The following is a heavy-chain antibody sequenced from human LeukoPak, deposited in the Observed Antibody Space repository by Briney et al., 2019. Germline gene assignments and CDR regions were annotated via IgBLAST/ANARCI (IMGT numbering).Heavy chain of an antibody. Sequence: SETLSLTCIVSGGSISSYYWSWIRQPPGKGLEWIGYIYYSGSTNYNPSLKSRVTISVDTSKNQFSLKLSSVTAADTAVYYCARGYSYGHNYFDYWGQGTLVTVSS. J-gene: IGHJ4*02. D-gene: IGHD5-18*01. CDR2: IYYSGST. CDR3: ARGYSYGHNYFDY. CDR1: GGSISSYY. V-gene: IGHV4-59*08.